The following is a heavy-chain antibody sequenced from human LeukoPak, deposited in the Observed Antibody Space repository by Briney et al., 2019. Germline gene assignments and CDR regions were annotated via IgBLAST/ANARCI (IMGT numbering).Heavy chain of an antibody. CDR2: ICDSRNA. CDR3: ARGYYDSSGYNHYFYFDY. D-gene: IGHD3-22*01. CDR1: GGSINSGASC. Sequence: SETLSLTCTVSGGSINSGASCWNWIRQHPGEGLEWIGFICDSRNAYYNASLKSRVTISVDTSKNQFSLKLSSVTAADTAVYYCARGYYDSSGYNHYFYFDYWGQGTLVTVSS. J-gene: IGHJ4*02. V-gene: IGHV4-31*03.